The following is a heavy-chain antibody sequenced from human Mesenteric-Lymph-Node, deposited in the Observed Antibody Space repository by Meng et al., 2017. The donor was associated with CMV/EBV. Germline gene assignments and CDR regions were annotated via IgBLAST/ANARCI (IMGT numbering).Heavy chain of an antibody. D-gene: IGHD3-16*02. J-gene: IGHJ3*01. V-gene: IGHV1-69*16. CDR3: TQSVRYTATYLYALHV. Sequence: SVKVSCKASGGTFRSYTVNWVRQAPGQGLEWMGGIIPNIESAEHPQKFQGRVTITTDESASTAYLELSGLKSEDTAMYYCTQSVRYTATYLYALHVWGQGTMVTVSS. CDR1: GGTFRSYT. CDR2: IIPNIESA.